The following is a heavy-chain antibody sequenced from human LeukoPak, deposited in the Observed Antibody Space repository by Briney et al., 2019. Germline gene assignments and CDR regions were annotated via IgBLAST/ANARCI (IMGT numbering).Heavy chain of an antibody. J-gene: IGHJ6*03. CDR1: GYTFTCYG. Sequence: ASVKVSCKASGYTFTCYGISWVRQAPGQGLEWMGWISAYNGNTNYAQKLQGRVTMTTDTSTSTAYMELRSLRSDDTAVYYCARVTALYYYMDVWGKGTTVTVSS. CDR2: ISAYNGNT. CDR3: ARVTALYYYMDV. V-gene: IGHV1-18*01.